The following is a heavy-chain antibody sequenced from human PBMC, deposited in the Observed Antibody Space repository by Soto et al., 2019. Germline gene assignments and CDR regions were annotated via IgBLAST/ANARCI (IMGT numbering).Heavy chain of an antibody. CDR3: ATSVAVAASGGDAFDI. CDR1: RYTFTGYD. D-gene: IGHD6-19*01. CDR2: MNLKSGNT. Sequence: ASVKVSCKAPRYTFTGYDMNWVRQASGQGLEWMGWMNLKSGNTGYAQKFQGRVSMTRNTSIGTAYMELSSLRSEDTAVYFCATSVAVAASGGDAFDIWGQGXMVTVS. V-gene: IGHV1-8*01. J-gene: IGHJ3*02.